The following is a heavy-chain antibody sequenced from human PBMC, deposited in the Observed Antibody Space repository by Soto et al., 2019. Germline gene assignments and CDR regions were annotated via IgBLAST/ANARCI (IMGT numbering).Heavy chain of an antibody. J-gene: IGHJ5*02. CDR3: ARLLWSRGDWFDP. V-gene: IGHV4-59*08. CDR1: GGSISSYY. D-gene: IGHD3-10*01. Sequence: SETLSLTCTVSGGSISSYYWSWIRQPPGKGLEWIGYIYYSGSTNYNPSLKSRVTISVDTSKNQFSLKLSSVTAADTAVYYCARLLWSRGDWFDPWGQGTLVTLSS. CDR2: IYYSGST.